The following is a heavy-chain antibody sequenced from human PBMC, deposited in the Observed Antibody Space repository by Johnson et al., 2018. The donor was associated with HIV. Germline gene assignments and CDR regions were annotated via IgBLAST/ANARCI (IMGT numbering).Heavy chain of an antibody. V-gene: IGHV3-30-3*01. CDR3: AKDTVSGSYYDAFDI. CDR2: ISYDGSNK. J-gene: IGHJ3*02. CDR1: GFTFSSYA. Sequence: QLVESGGGVVQPGRSLRLSCAASGFTFSSYAMHWVRQAPGKGLEWVAVISYDGSNKYYADYVKGRFTISRDNSKNTLYLQMNSLRAEDTAVYYCAKDTVSGSYYDAFDIWGQGTMVTVSS. D-gene: IGHD1-26*01.